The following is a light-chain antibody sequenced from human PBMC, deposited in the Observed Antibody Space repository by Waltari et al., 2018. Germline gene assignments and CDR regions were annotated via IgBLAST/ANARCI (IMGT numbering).Light chain of an antibody. CDR1: SSDVGTYNR. CDR3: SSYAGSSKGV. Sequence: QSALIQPASVSGSPGQSLTISCTGTSSDVGTYNRVSWYQQHPGKAPKLMIYAFSKRPAGVSDRFSGSKSGDMASLTISGLQPEDEAEYFCSSYAGSSKGVFGGGTKVTVL. V-gene: IGLV2-23*02. J-gene: IGLJ2*01. CDR2: AFS.